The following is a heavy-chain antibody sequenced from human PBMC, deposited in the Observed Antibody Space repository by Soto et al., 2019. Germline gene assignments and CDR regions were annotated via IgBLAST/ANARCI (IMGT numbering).Heavy chain of an antibody. CDR2: IYYSGST. CDR3: ARRYGYYVDY. J-gene: IGHJ4*02. CDR1: GGSISSYY. Sequence: QVQLQESGPGLVKPSETLSLTCTVSGGSISSYYWSWIRQPPGKGLEWIGYIYYSGSTNYNPSLMSRVTRSVDTSKNHLALRLGSVPAADTAVYYWARRYGYYVDYWGQGTLVTVSS. D-gene: IGHD4-17*01. V-gene: IGHV4-59*08.